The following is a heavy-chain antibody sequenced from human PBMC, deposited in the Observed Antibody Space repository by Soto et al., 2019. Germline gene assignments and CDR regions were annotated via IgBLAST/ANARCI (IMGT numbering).Heavy chain of an antibody. CDR1: GGSISSGCYS. D-gene: IGHD5-12*01. Sequence: QLQLQESGSGLVKPSQTLSLTCAVSGGSISSGCYSWCWIRQPPGKGRDWIGYFYHSGSTYYNPSLKSRVTISVDRSKNQFSLKLSSVTAADTAVYYCAAGGGLPRYYWGQGTLVTVSS. V-gene: IGHV4-30-2*01. CDR3: AAGGGLPRYY. J-gene: IGHJ4*02. CDR2: FYHSGST.